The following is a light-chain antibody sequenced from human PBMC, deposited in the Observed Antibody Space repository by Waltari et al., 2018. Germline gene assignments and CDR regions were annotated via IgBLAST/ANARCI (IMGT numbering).Light chain of an antibody. CDR3: QAWDSSVV. Sequence: SYELTQPPSVSVSPGQTASITCSGDKLGANYACWYQQKPGQSPVLVIYEDRKRPSGFPERFSGSNSGNTATLTISGTQAMDEADYYCQAWDSSVVFGGGTKLTVL. CDR2: EDR. V-gene: IGLV3-1*01. CDR1: KLGANY. J-gene: IGLJ2*01.